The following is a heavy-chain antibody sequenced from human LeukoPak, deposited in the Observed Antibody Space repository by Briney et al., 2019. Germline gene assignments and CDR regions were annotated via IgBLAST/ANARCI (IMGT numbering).Heavy chain of an antibody. V-gene: IGHV3-53*01. CDR3: AKCILTGYYKGYMDV. J-gene: IGHJ6*03. D-gene: IGHD3-9*01. CDR1: GFTVSGNY. Sequence: GGSLRLSCTASGFTVSGNYMSWVRQAPGKGLEWVSVVYTDGNIYYADSVRGRFTISRDNSKNTLYLQMNSLRAEDTAVYYCAKCILTGYYKGYMDVWGKGTTVTISS. CDR2: VYTDGNI.